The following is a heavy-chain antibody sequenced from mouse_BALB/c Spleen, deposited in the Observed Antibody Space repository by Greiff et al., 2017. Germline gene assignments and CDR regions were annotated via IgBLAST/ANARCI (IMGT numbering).Heavy chain of an antibody. V-gene: IGHV1-77*01. CDR2: IYPGSGST. CDR3: ARAVYDGYYGY. Sequence: VKLVESGPELVKPGASVKMSCKASGYTFTDYVISWVKQRTGQGLEWIGEIYPGSGSTYYNEKFKGKATLTADKSSNTAYMQLSSLTSEDSAVYFCARAVYDGYYGYWGQGTTLTVSS. CDR1: GYTFTDYV. D-gene: IGHD2-3*01. J-gene: IGHJ2*01.